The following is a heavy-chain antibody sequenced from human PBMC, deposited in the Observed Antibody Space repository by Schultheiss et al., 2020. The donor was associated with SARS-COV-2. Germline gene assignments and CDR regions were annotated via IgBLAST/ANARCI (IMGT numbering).Heavy chain of an antibody. CDR1: GFSLSTSGVG. J-gene: IGHJ4*02. CDR2: IYWNDDK. V-gene: IGHV2-5*01. D-gene: IGHD2-15*01. CDR3: AREYCSGGSSYSGDY. Sequence: SGPTLVKPTQTLTLTCTFSGFSLSTSGVGVGWIRQPPGKALEWLALIYWNDDKRYSPSLKSRLTITKDTSKNQVVLTMTNMDPVDTATYYCAREYCSGGSSYSGDYWGQGTLVTVSS.